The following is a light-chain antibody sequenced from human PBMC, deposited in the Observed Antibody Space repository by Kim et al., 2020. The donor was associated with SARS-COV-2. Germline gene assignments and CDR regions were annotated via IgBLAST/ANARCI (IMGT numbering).Light chain of an antibody. J-gene: IGLJ2*01. V-gene: IGLV6-57*02. CDR2: ESI. Sequence: KTVTISCTGSSGNIANKHVQWYQQRPGSAPATLIYESIYRPSGVPSRCSGSIDRASNSVSLTISGLQIEDEADYYCQSCDSSNQVVFGGGTKVTVL. CDR3: QSCDSSNQVV. CDR1: SGNIANKH.